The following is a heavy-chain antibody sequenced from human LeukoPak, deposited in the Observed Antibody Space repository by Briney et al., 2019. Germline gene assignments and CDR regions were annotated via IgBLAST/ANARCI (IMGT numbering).Heavy chain of an antibody. CDR3: ARNSSGWFFDY. J-gene: IGHJ4*02. V-gene: IGHV4-38-2*01. CDR1: GDSISSVYY. Sequence: SETLSLTCDVSGDSISSVYYWGWIRQPPGKGLEWIGSIYHSGSTTYNPSLKSRVTISADTSKNQFSLEVRSVTAADTAVYYCARNSSGWFFDYWGQGTLVTVSS. CDR2: IYHSGST. D-gene: IGHD6-19*01.